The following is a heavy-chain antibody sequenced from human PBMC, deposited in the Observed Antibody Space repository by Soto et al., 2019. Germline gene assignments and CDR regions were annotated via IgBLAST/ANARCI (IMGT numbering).Heavy chain of an antibody. CDR1: GYTFTSYY. V-gene: IGHV1-46*01. CDR3: ARGLGPGIPDY. Sequence: XSVKVSYQASGYTFTSYYMHWVRQAPGQGLEWMGIINPSGGSTSYAQKFQGRVTMTRNTSTSTVYMELSSLRSEDTAVYYCARGLGPGIPDYWGQGTLVTVSS. J-gene: IGHJ4*02. CDR2: INPSGGST.